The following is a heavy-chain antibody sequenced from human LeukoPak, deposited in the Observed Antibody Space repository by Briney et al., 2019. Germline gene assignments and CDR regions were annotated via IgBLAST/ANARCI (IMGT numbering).Heavy chain of an antibody. Sequence: ASVKVSCKASGYTFTSYGISWVRQAPGQGLEWMGWISAYNGNTNYAQKLQGRVTMTTDTSTSTAYMELRSLRSDDTAVYYCARGRTSGGSYFPYYYYYMDVWGKGTTVTISS. CDR3: ARGRTSGGSYFPYYYYYMDV. CDR2: ISAYNGNT. J-gene: IGHJ6*03. V-gene: IGHV1-18*01. D-gene: IGHD1-26*01. CDR1: GYTFTSYG.